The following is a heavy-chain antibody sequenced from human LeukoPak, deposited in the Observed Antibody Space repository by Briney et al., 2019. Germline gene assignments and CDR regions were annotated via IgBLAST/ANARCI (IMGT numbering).Heavy chain of an antibody. CDR2: IYYSGST. CDR3: ARSPSTYYDILTGYSNDAFDI. CDR1: GGSISSSSYY. Sequence: SETLSLTCTVSGGSISSSSYYWGWIHQPPGKGLEWIGSIYYSGSTYYNPSLKSRVTISVDTSKNQFSLKLTSVTAADTAVYYCARSPSTYYDILTGYSNDAFDIWGQGTMVTVSS. D-gene: IGHD3-9*01. J-gene: IGHJ3*02. V-gene: IGHV4-39*01.